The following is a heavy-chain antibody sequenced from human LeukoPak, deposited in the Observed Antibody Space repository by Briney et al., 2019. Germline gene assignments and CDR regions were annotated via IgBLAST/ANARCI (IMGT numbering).Heavy chain of an antibody. D-gene: IGHD6-13*01. CDR2: IIPIFGTA. CDR3: ARAQQNTNWFDP. V-gene: IGHV1-69*05. J-gene: IGHJ5*02. CDR1: GGTFSSYA. Sequence: ASVKVSCKASGGTFSSYAISWVRQAPGQGLEWMGRIIPIFGTANYAQKFQGRVTITTGESTSTAYMELSSLRSEDTAVYYCARAQQNTNWFDPWGQGTLVTVSS.